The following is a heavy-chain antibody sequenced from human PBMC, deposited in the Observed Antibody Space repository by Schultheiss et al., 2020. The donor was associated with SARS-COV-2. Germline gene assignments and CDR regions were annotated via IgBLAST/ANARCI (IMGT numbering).Heavy chain of an antibody. V-gene: IGHV4-31*03. J-gene: IGHJ3*02. Sequence: SETLSLTCTVSGGSISSSSYYWGWIRQPPGKGLEWIGYIYYSGSTYYNPSLKSRVTISVDTSKNQFSLKLSSVTAADTAVYYCARSTTQAAFDIWGQGTMVTVSS. CDR2: IYYSGST. D-gene: IGHD2/OR15-2a*01. CDR3: ARSTTQAAFDI. CDR1: GGSISSSSYY.